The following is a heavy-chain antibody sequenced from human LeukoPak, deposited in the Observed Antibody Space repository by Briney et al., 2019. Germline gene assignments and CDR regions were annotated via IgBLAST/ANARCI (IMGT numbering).Heavy chain of an antibody. V-gene: IGHV1-2*02. Sequence: GASVKVSCKASGYTFTGYYMHWVRQAPGKGLEWMGWINPNSGGTNYAQKFQGRVTMTSDTSISTAYMELSGLRSDDTALYYCARGGGYSSSWYEAYWGQGTLVTVSS. J-gene: IGHJ4*02. CDR2: INPNSGGT. CDR1: GYTFTGYY. D-gene: IGHD6-13*01. CDR3: ARGGGYSSSWYEAY.